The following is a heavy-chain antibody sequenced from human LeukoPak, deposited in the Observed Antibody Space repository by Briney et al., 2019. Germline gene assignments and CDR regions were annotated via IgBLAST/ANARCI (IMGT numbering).Heavy chain of an antibody. V-gene: IGHV4-34*01. Sequence: SETLSLTCAVYGGSFSNYYWSWIRQSPGKGLEWIGEINHSETTNYNPSLKSRVTISLDTYKSQFSLKLTSVTAADTAVYYCATRPDIAAIGPGWFDPWGQGTLVTVSS. D-gene: IGHD6-13*01. CDR2: INHSETT. CDR3: ATRPDIAAIGPGWFDP. CDR1: GGSFSNYY. J-gene: IGHJ5*02.